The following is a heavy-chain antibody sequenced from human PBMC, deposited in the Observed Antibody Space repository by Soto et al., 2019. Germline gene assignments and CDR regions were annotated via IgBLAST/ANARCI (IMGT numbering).Heavy chain of an antibody. CDR2: IYYSGST. V-gene: IGHV4-30-4*01. J-gene: IGHJ6*02. CDR3: ASVQLVLYYYGMDV. D-gene: IGHD6-13*01. CDR1: GGSISSGDYY. Sequence: QVQLQESGPGLVKPSQTLSLTCTVSGGSISSGDYYWSWIRQPPGKGLEWIGYIYYSGSTYYNPSPKSRVTISVDPSKNQFSLKLSSVTAADTAVYYCASVQLVLYYYGMDVWGQGTTVTVSS.